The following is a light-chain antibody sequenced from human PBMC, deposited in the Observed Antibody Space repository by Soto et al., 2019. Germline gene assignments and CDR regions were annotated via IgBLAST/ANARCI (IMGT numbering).Light chain of an antibody. CDR1: SSDVGDYNY. J-gene: IGLJ1*01. Sequence: QSVLTQPASVSGSPGQSITISCTGTSSDVGDYNYVSWYQQHPGKAPKLMIFDASNRPSGVSNRFSGSKSGNTASLTISGLQAEDEADYYCSSYTSSSTRVFGTGTKLTVL. CDR3: SSYTSSSTRV. V-gene: IGLV2-14*01. CDR2: DAS.